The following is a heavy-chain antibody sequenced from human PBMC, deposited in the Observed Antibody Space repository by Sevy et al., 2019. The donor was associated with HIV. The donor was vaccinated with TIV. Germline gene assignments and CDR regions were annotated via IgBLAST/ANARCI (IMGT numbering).Heavy chain of an antibody. J-gene: IGHJ6*02. CDR2: ISSSSNYI. CDR3: ARVVAYCSGGTCFPGYYYGMDV. D-gene: IGHD2-15*01. CDR1: GFTFSSYN. V-gene: IGHV3-21*01. Sequence: GGSLRLSCAASGFTFSSYNMNWVRQAPGKGLERVSSISSSSNYINYADSVKGRFTISRENAKNSLYLEMNTLRAEDTAVYYCARVVAYCSGGTCFPGYYYGMDVWGQGTTVTVS.